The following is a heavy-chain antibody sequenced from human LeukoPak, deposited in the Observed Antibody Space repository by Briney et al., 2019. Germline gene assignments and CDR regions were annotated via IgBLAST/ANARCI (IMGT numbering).Heavy chain of an antibody. CDR2: IYNGGRT. V-gene: IGHV3-53*04. D-gene: IGHD3-9*01. CDR3: ARTNRFRYFDGMPDV. J-gene: IGHJ6*02. Sequence: GGSLRLSCAASGFTVSSNYMSWVRQAPGKGREWGAVIYNGGRTYDADSVRGGFTISSHNSKNTLYLQRNSLRAEDTAVYYCARTNRFRYFDGMPDVWGQGTMVTVSS. CDR1: GFTVSSNY.